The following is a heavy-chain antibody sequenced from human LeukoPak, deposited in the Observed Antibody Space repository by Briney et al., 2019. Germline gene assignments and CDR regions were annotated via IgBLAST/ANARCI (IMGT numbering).Heavy chain of an antibody. Sequence: PSETLSLTCAVYGGSFSGYFWSWIRQPPGKGLEWMGEIYNSGSTNYNPSPKSRVTITIDTSKNQFPLKLRSGTAADTAVYYCARQAGGYWGQGTLVTVSS. V-gene: IGHV4-34*01. CDR1: GGSFSGYF. CDR2: IYNSGST. D-gene: IGHD3-16*01. J-gene: IGHJ4*02. CDR3: ARQAGGY.